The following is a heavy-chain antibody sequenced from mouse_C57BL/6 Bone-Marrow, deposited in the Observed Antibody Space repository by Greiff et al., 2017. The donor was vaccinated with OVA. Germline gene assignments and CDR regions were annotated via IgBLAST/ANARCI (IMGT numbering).Heavy chain of an antibody. J-gene: IGHJ4*01. CDR3: ARNPSNYYGSRDYAMDY. CDR1: GYTFTDYN. CDR2: INPNNGGT. D-gene: IGHD1-1*01. V-gene: IGHV1-18*01. Sequence: EVKLMESGPELVKPGASVKIPCKASGYTFTDYNMDWVKQSHGKSLEWIGDINPNNGGTIYNQKFKGKATLTVDKSSSTAYMELRSLTSEDTAVYYCARNPSNYYGSRDYAMDYWGQGTSVTVSS.